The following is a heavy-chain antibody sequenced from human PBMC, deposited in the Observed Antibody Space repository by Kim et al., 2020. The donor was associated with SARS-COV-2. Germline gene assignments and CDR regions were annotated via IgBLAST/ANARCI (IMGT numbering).Heavy chain of an antibody. V-gene: IGHV1-46*01. J-gene: IGHJ4*02. CDR3: AREPAYGGNLDY. Sequence: SYAQKVQGRVTMTRDTSTSTVYMELSSLRSEDTAVYYCAREPAYGGNLDYWGQGTLVTVSS. D-gene: IGHD4-17*01.